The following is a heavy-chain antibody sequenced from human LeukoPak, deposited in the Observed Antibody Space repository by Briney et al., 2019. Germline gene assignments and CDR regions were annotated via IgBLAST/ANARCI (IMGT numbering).Heavy chain of an antibody. V-gene: IGHV3-30*02. J-gene: IGHJ4*02. CDR2: IRYDGSNK. Sequence: GGSLRLSCAASGFTFSSYGMHWARQAPGKGLEWVAFIRYDGSNKYYADSVKGRFTISRDNSKNTLYLQMNSLRAEDTAVYYCARDISISSQNIAFDYWGQGTLVTVSS. CDR3: ARDISISSQNIAFDY. CDR1: GFTFSSYG. D-gene: IGHD6-19*01.